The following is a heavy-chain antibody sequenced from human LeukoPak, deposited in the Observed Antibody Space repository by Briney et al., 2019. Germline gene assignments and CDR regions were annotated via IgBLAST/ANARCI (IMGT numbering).Heavy chain of an antibody. V-gene: IGHV4-59*08. CDR2: IYYSGST. Sequence: SETLSLTCTVSGGSISSYYWSWIRQPPGKGLEWIGYIYYSGSTNYNPSLKSRVTISVDTSKNQFSLKLSSVTAADTAVYCCARQYGDYGPYWYFDLWGRGTLVTVSS. CDR1: GGSISSYY. J-gene: IGHJ2*01. CDR3: ARQYGDYGPYWYFDL. D-gene: IGHD4-17*01.